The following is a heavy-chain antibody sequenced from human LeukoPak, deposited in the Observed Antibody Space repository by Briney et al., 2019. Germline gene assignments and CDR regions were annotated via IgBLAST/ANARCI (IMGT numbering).Heavy chain of an antibody. CDR2: ISGSGGNT. CDR3: AKDWSAAAGWDAFDI. Sequence: GGSLRLSCAASGFAFRSYAMSWVRQAPGKGLEWVSAISGSGGNTYYADSVRGRFTVSRDNSKNTLYLQLNSLRAEDTAVYCCAKDWSAAAGWDAFDIWGQGTMVTVSS. V-gene: IGHV3-23*01. J-gene: IGHJ3*02. CDR1: GFAFRSYA. D-gene: IGHD6-13*01.